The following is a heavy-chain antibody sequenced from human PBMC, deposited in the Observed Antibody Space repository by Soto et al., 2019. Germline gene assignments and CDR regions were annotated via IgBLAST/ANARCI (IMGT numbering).Heavy chain of an antibody. J-gene: IGHJ4*02. V-gene: IGHV1-8*01. Sequence: QVQLVQSGAEVKKPGASVKVSCKASGYTFTSYDINWVRQATGQGLEWMGWMNPNSGNTGFAQKFQGRVTMTRNTTISTPYPELSIRRSEETAVYYCARERGRGGANYWGQGTLVTVSS. CDR1: GYTFTSYD. D-gene: IGHD3-16*01. CDR2: MNPNSGNT. CDR3: ARERGRGGANY.